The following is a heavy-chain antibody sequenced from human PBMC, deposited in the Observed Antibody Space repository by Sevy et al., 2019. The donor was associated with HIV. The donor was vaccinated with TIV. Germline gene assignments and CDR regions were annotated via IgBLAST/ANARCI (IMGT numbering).Heavy chain of an antibody. Sequence: GGSLRLSCAASGFTFSNAWMSWVRQAPGKGLEWVGRIKSKTDGGTTDYAAPVKGRFTISRDDSKNTLYLQMNSLKTEDTAVYYCTTDLVLRYFDGVQRWDYWGQGTLVTVSS. D-gene: IGHD3-9*01. V-gene: IGHV3-15*01. J-gene: IGHJ4*02. CDR1: GFTFSNAW. CDR2: IKSKTDGGTT. CDR3: TTDLVLRYFDGVQRWDY.